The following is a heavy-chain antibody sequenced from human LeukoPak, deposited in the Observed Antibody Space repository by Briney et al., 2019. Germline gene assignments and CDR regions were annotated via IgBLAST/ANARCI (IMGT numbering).Heavy chain of an antibody. V-gene: IGHV4-59*01. Sequence: SETLSLTCTVSGRSISSNYWSWIRQPPGKGLEWIGYIYYSGSTNYNPSLKSRVTISVDTSKNQFCLKLNSVTAAATAVYYCARVRSSGWSGDYMGVWGKGTTVTVSS. CDR2: IYYSGST. CDR3: ARVRSSGWSGDYMGV. CDR1: GRSISSNY. D-gene: IGHD6-19*01. J-gene: IGHJ6*03.